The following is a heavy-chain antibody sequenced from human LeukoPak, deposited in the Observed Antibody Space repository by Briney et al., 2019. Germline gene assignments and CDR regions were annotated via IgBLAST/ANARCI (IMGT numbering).Heavy chain of an antibody. V-gene: IGHV3-7*03. CDR1: RFTFSNYW. Sequence: PGGSLRLSCVASRFTFSNYWMTWVRQAPGKGLERVANIKKDGGETYYMESVKGRFTISRDNAKNSLYLQMNSLRAEDTAFYYCAKDGDYGDLDYWGQGTLVTVSS. D-gene: IGHD4-17*01. CDR2: IKKDGGET. CDR3: AKDGDYGDLDY. J-gene: IGHJ4*02.